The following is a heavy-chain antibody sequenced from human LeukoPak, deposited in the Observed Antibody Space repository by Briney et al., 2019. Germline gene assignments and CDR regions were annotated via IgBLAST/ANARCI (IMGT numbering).Heavy chain of an antibody. V-gene: IGHV3-7*01. CDR3: AGDKAYTGSWLRYFDL. CDR1: GLTFSSYW. D-gene: IGHD6-13*01. CDR2: IKQDGSEK. J-gene: IGHJ2*01. Sequence: GGSLRLSCAASGLTFSSYWMTWVRQAPGKGLEWVGNIKQDGSEKYYADSLKGRFTISRDNAKNSLYLLMNSLRVEDTAVYYCAGDKAYTGSWLRYFDLWGRGALVTVSS.